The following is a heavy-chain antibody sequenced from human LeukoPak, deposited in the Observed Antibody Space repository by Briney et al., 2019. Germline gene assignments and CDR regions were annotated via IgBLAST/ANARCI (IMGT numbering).Heavy chain of an antibody. CDR1: GFTFSSYS. J-gene: IGHJ4*02. CDR2: ISSSSSYI. D-gene: IGHD3-9*01. Sequence: GGSLRLSCAASGFTFSSYSMNWVRQAPGKGLEWVSSISSSSSYIYYADSVKGRFTISRDNAKNSLYLQMSSLRAEDTAVYYCAIILTGYYRNFDYWGQGTLVTVSS. V-gene: IGHV3-21*01. CDR3: AIILTGYYRNFDY.